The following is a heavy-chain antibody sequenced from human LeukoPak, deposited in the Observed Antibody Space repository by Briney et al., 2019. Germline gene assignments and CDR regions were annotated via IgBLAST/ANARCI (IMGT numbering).Heavy chain of an antibody. D-gene: IGHD5-12*01. CDR3: ARDSFYTGYDRGFGY. Sequence: GGSLRLSCTASGFTLSNFAMHWVRQSPDKGRQYVSAISTNGSRTFYADSVKGRFIISRDNSKNTLYLQMGSLRGEDTAVYYCARDSFYTGYDRGFGYWGQGTLVTVSS. CDR1: GFTLSNFA. CDR2: ISTNGSRT. J-gene: IGHJ4*02. V-gene: IGHV3-64*02.